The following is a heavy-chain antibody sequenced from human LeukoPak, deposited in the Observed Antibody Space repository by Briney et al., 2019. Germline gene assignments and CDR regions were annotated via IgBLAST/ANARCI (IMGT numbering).Heavy chain of an antibody. CDR3: ARGWGYYDSSGYYARQLDY. V-gene: IGHV1-2*02. Sequence: ASVKVSCKASGYTFTGYYMHWVRQAPGQGLEWMGWINPNSGGTNYAQKFQGRVTMTRDTSISTAYMELSRLRSDDTAVYYCARGWGYYDSSGYYARQLDYWGQGTLVTVSS. D-gene: IGHD3-22*01. CDR1: GYTFTGYY. J-gene: IGHJ4*02. CDR2: INPNSGGT.